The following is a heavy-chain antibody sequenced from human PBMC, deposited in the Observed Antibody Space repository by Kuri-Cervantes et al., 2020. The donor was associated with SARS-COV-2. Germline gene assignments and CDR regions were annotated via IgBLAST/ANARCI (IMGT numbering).Heavy chain of an antibody. D-gene: IGHD1-26*01. J-gene: IGHJ4*02. CDR3: ASDGRGSYYPPFDY. CDR2: ISAYNGNT. V-gene: IGHV1-18*01. Sequence: ASVKVSCKASGYTFTSYGISWVRQAPGQGLEWMGWISAYNGNTNYAQKLQGRVTMTTDTSTSTAYLELRSLRSDDTAVYYCASDGRGSYYPPFDYWGQGTLVTVSS. CDR1: GYTFTSYG.